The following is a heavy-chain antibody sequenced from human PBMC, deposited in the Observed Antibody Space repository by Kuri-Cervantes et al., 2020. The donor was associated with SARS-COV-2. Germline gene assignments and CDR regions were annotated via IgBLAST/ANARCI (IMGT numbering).Heavy chain of an antibody. CDR3: AKGYQFVGYSYGQGLFDY. D-gene: IGHD5-18*01. V-gene: IGHV3-21*04. CDR2: ISSSSSYI. J-gene: IGHJ4*02. CDR1: GFTFSSYS. Sequence: LTCAASGFTFSSYSMNWVRQAPGKGLQWVSSISSSSSYIYYADSVKGRFTISRDNAKNSLYLQMNSLRAEDTAVYYCAKGYQFVGYSYGQGLFDYWGQGTLVTVSS.